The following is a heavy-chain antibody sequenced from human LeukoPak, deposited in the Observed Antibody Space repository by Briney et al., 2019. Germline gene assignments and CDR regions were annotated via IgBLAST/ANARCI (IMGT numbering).Heavy chain of an antibody. CDR2: IKGEPDGGTT. CDR1: GFTFSDYY. D-gene: IGHD3-10*01. V-gene: IGHV3-15*01. Sequence: PGGSLRLSCAASGFTFSDYYMSWIRQAPGKGLEWVGHIKGEPDGGTTHYAAPVKGRFFISRDDSKNTLYLYMNSLKSDDTAVYYCTTDRGITIRPLFDYWGQGTLVTVSS. J-gene: IGHJ4*02. CDR3: TTDRGITIRPLFDY.